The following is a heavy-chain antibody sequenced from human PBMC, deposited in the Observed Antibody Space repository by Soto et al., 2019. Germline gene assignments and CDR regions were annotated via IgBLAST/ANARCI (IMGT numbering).Heavy chain of an antibody. CDR1: GFPFSNAW. D-gene: IGHD2-8*01. CDR3: TTDSRTSLPEIRFDY. V-gene: IGHV3-15*07. CDR2: VKSKTDGGSS. Sequence: GGSLRLSWVASGFPFSNAWINWVRQGPGKGLEWVGRVKSKTDGGSSDYAAAVKGRFAVSRDDSRNIVYLQMNSLKIEDIGVYYCTTDSRTSLPEIRFDYWGHGTQVTVSS. J-gene: IGHJ4*01.